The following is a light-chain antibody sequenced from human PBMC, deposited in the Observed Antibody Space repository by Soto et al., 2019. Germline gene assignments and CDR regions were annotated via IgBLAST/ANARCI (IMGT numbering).Light chain of an antibody. CDR1: QSVSSSY. V-gene: IGKV3-20*01. CDR2: GTS. CDR3: QQYGSSSWT. J-gene: IGKJ1*01. Sequence: EIVLTQSPGTLSLSPGERATLSCRASQSVSSSYLAWYQQKPCQAPRLLIYGTSSRATAIPDRFSGSGSGTDFTLTSSRREPEDFAVYYCQQYGSSSWTFGQGTKVEIK.